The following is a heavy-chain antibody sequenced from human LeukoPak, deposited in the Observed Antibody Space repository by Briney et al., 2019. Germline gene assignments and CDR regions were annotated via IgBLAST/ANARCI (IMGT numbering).Heavy chain of an antibody. CDR1: GGSISSVGYY. Sequence: PSDTLSLTCTVSGGSISSVGYYWSWLRRHPGKGQEWIGYIYYSGSTYYNPSLKSRVTISVDTSKNQFSLKLSSVTAADTAVYYCARGLAAAGTFWFDPWGQGTLVTVSS. D-gene: IGHD6-13*01. V-gene: IGHV4-31*03. CDR2: IYYSGST. CDR3: ARGLAAAGTFWFDP. J-gene: IGHJ5*02.